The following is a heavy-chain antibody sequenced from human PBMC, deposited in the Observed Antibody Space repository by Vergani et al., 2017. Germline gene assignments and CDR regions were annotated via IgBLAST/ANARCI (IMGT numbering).Heavy chain of an antibody. J-gene: IGHJ6*02. CDR1: GGSISSYY. Sequence: QVQLQESGPGLVKPSQTLSLTCTVSGGSISSYYWSWIRQPPGKGLEWIGYIYYSGSTNYNPSLKSRVTISVDTSKNQFSLKLSSVTAADTAVYYCARAANNYGMDVWGQGTTVTVSS. V-gene: IGHV4-59*08. CDR3: ARAANNYGMDV. CDR2: IYYSGST.